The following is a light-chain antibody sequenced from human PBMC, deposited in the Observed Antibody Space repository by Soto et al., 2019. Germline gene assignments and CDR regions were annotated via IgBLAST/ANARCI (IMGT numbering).Light chain of an antibody. CDR1: SSDIGSNNY. J-gene: IGLJ3*02. Sequence: QSALTQPASVSGSPGQSITISCTGTSSDIGSNNYASWFQQRPGKAPTLIIYEVSNRPSGASNHFSGSKSGNTASLTISGLLPEDEAEYYCSSYTTTTRLFGGGTKLTVL. CDR3: SSYTTTTRL. V-gene: IGLV2-14*01. CDR2: EVS.